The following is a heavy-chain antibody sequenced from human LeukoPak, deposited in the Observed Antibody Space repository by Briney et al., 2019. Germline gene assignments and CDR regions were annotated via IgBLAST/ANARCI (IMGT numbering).Heavy chain of an antibody. J-gene: IGHJ5*02. D-gene: IGHD2-15*01. Sequence: SVKVSCKASGYTFTSYDINWVRQATGQGLEWMGWMNPNSGNTGYAQKFQGKVTMTRNTSISTAYMELSSLRSEDTAVYYCARGSGYCSGGSCYVNWFDPWGQGTLVTVSS. CDR1: GYTFTSYD. V-gene: IGHV1-8*01. CDR2: MNPNSGNT. CDR3: ARGSGYCSGGSCYVNWFDP.